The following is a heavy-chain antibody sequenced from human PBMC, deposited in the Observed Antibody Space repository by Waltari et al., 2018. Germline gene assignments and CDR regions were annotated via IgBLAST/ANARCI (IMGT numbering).Heavy chain of an antibody. Sequence: QVQVQQWGAGLLKPSETLSLTCAVYGGSFSGYYYTWFRQPPGKGLEWVGEINHSGNTKLNPSLKSRFTISLDTSKNHISLDLNSVTAADTAVYYCATSTLFGTSVEYWGQGTLVTVSS. CDR3: ATSTLFGTSVEY. CDR1: GGSFSGYY. V-gene: IGHV4-34*02. D-gene: IGHD3-10*02. CDR2: INHSGNT. J-gene: IGHJ4*02.